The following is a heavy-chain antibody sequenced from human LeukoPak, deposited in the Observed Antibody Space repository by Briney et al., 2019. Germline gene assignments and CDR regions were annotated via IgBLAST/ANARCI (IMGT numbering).Heavy chain of an antibody. Sequence: GESLKISCKGSGYNFIKYWIGWVHQMPGKGLERMGIIYPGDSDTRYSPSFQGQVTISADKSISTAYLQWSSLKASDTAMYYCARSWAAGLFDYWGQGTLVTVSS. CDR1: GYNFIKYW. V-gene: IGHV5-51*07. D-gene: IGHD6-13*01. CDR3: ARSWAAGLFDY. J-gene: IGHJ4*02. CDR2: IYPGDSDT.